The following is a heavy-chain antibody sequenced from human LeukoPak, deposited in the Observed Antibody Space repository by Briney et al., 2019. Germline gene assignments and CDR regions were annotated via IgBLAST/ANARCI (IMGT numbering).Heavy chain of an antibody. D-gene: IGHD2/OR15-2a*01. V-gene: IGHV3-11*01. CDR1: VFTFSDYY. CDR2: ISSSGSTI. CDR3: AREAPYRYFIHYYGMDV. J-gene: IGHJ6*02. Sequence: GGSLRLSCAASVFTFSDYYMSWMRQAPGKGLEWVSYISSSGSTIYYADSVKGRFTISRDNAKNSLYLQMNSLRAEDTAVYYCAREAPYRYFIHYYGMDVWGQGTTVTVSS.